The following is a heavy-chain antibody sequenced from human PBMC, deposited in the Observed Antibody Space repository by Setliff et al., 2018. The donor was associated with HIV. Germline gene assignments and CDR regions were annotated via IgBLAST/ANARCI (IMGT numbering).Heavy chain of an antibody. Sequence: SVKVSCKASGGAFISHTLTWVRQAPGQGLEWMGGIIPIFGTANYAQKFQGRVTITTDESTSTAYMELSSLRSEDTAVYYCASDYYDSSGYPQGAFDIWGQGTMVTVSS. CDR1: GGAFISHT. J-gene: IGHJ3*02. D-gene: IGHD3-22*01. V-gene: IGHV1-69*05. CDR3: ASDYYDSSGYPQGAFDI. CDR2: IIPIFGTA.